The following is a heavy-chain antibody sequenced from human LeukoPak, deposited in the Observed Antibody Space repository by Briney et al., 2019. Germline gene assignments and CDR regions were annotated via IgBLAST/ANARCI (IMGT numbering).Heavy chain of an antibody. CDR1: GGSISSYY. CDR3: ARGPKLYSSSYPFDY. V-gene: IGHV4-4*07. D-gene: IGHD6-6*01. Sequence: PSETLPLTCTVSGGSISSYYWSWIRQPAGKGLEWIGRIYTSGSTNYNPSLKSRVTMSVDTSKNQFSLKLSSVTAADTAVYYCARGPKLYSSSYPFDYWGQGTLVTVSS. CDR2: IYTSGST. J-gene: IGHJ4*02.